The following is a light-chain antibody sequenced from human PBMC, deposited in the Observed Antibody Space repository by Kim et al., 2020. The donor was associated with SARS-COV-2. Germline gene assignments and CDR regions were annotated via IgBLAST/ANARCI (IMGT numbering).Light chain of an antibody. CDR2: AAS. CDR3: QQSYSTPPWT. Sequence: DIQMTPSPSSLSASVGDTVTITCRASQSISSYLNWYQQKPGKAPKLLIYAASSLQSGVPSRFSGSGSGTDFTLTISSLQPEDFATYYCQQSYSTPPWTFGQGTKVDIK. CDR1: QSISSY. J-gene: IGKJ1*01. V-gene: IGKV1-39*01.